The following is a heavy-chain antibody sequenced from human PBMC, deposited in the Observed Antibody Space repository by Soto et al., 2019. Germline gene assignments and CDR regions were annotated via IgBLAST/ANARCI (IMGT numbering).Heavy chain of an antibody. CDR3: ARYRQGTTTLSPWGSGDY. Sequence: QVQLVQSGAEVKRPGASVKVSCKASGYTLTNNYMHWVRQAPGQGLEWMGIINPSEGSTTYAHKFQGRLTLTRDTSTSTVYMELSSLRSDDTAVYFCARYRQGTTTLSPWGSGDYWGQGTLVTVSS. J-gene: IGHJ4*02. D-gene: IGHD1-26*01. V-gene: IGHV1-46*01. CDR1: GYTLTNNY. CDR2: INPSEGST.